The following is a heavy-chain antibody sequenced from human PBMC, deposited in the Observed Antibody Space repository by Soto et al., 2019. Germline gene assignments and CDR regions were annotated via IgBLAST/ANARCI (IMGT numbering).Heavy chain of an antibody. D-gene: IGHD1-26*01. CDR1: GYTFTSYY. CDR3: ARGVGADYYYYGMDV. CDR2: INPSGGST. Sequence: GASVKVSCKASGYTFTSYYMHWVRQAPGQGLEWMGIINPSGGSTSYAQKFQGRVTMTRDTSTSTVYMELSSLRSEDTAVYYCARGVGADYYYYGMDVWGQGTTVTVSS. J-gene: IGHJ6*02. V-gene: IGHV1-46*01.